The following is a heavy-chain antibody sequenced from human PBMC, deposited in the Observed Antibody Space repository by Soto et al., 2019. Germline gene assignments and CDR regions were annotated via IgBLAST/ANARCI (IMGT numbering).Heavy chain of an antibody. CDR1: GFTFNNYG. CDR3: AREDSIIIPAVSDF. D-gene: IGHD2-2*01. Sequence: GGSLRLSCVVSGFTFNNYGINWVRQAPGKGLQWVSSVSKSGYTYYSDSVKGRFTISRDNAKNSVSLQMNNLRAEDTAVYYCAREDSIIIPAVSDFWDQGTLVTVSS. V-gene: IGHV3-21*01. CDR2: VSKSGYT. J-gene: IGHJ4*02.